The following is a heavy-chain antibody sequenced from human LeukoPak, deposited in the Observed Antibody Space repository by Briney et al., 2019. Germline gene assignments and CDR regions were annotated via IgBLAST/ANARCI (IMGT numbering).Heavy chain of an antibody. D-gene: IGHD3-10*01. CDR2: INWKTGAT. CDR3: ARETSARGVSTH. CDR1: GFSFDDYG. V-gene: IGHV3-20*04. J-gene: IGHJ4*02. Sequence: GGSLRLSCAASGFSFDDYGMSWVRQAPGKGLEWLSGINWKTGATGYSDSVKGRFTISKDNTKNSLYLQMNSLRAEDTAFYYCARETSARGVSTHWGQGTLVTVSS.